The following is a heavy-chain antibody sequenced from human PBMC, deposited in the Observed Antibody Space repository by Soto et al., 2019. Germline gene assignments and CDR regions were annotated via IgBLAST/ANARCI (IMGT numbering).Heavy chain of an antibody. D-gene: IGHD3-22*01. CDR1: GGSISSTSSY. Sequence: PSETLSLTCTVSGGSISSTSSYWAWIRQPPGKGQEWVGSIYYLGNTYYKPSLGSRVTISVDTSKNQFSLKLSSVTAADISVYYFAGLYPYESSGYHLDYWSQGTLVTVSS. J-gene: IGHJ4*02. CDR3: AGLYPYESSGYHLDY. V-gene: IGHV4-39*01. CDR2: IYYLGNT.